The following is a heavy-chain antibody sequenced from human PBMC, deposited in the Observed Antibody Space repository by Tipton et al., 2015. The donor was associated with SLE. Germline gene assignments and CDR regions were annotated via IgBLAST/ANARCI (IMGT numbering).Heavy chain of an antibody. CDR3: ASGLGEVRFLEWLPRTYGLDV. J-gene: IGHJ6*02. Sequence: TLSLTCTVSGDSISSDSHYWGWIRQPPGEGLEWIGSIYYSGSTYYNPSLKSRVTISVDTSKNQFSLKLSSVTAADTAVYYCASGLGEVRFLEWLPRTYGLDVWGQGTTVTVSS. CDR1: GDSISSDSHY. D-gene: IGHD3-3*01. V-gene: IGHV4-39*01. CDR2: IYYSGST.